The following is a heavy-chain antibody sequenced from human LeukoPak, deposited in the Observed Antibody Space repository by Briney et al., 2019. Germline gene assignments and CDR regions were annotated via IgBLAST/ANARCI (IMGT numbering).Heavy chain of an antibody. J-gene: IGHJ4*02. CDR1: GGSFSGSY. CDR3: ARPRYGSGSLDS. Sequence: PSDTLSLTCAVYGGSFSGSYWTWIRQPPGKGLEWIGEINHSGSTTYNPSLNNRVTKSVDTSKNQSSLKLSSVTAADTAVYYCARPRYGSGSLDSWGQGTLVTVSS. V-gene: IGHV4-34*01. CDR2: INHSGST. D-gene: IGHD3-10*01.